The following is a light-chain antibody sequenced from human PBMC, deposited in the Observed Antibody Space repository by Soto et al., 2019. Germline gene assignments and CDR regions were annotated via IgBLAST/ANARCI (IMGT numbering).Light chain of an antibody. V-gene: IGKV3-20*01. Sequence: EIVLTQSPGTLSLSPGERATVSCRASQSVSSSYLVWYQQKPGQAPRLLIYGASSRATGIPDRFSGSGSGTDFTLTISRLEPEDFAVYYCQQYGRSPYTFGQGTKLEIK. CDR1: QSVSSSY. CDR2: GAS. J-gene: IGKJ2*01. CDR3: QQYGRSPYT.